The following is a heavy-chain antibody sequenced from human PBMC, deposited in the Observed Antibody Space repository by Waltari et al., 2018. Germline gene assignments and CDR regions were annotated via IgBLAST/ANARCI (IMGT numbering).Heavy chain of an antibody. CDR1: GYRFTDIY. CDR3: VTDGGHHDLDY. V-gene: IGHV1-46*04. J-gene: IGHJ4*02. D-gene: IGHD3-16*01. CDR2: IIPANGVT. Sequence: QVHLVQSGAEVKKPGASVKLSCMASGYRFTDIYIHWVIQAPGQGLEWIGRIIPANGVTIYAQRLQGRVTVTRDTSTSTVYMELNSLRSDDTAVYYCVTDGGHHDLDYWGQGTLVTVSS.